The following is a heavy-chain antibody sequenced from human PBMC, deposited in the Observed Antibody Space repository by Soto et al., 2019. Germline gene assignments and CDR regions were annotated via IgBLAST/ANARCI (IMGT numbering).Heavy chain of an antibody. D-gene: IGHD5-12*01. CDR2: IYYSGST. CDR1: GGSISSYY. J-gene: IGHJ6*02. V-gene: IGHV4-59*01. CDR3: ARVGPLVATIFYYYGMDV. Sequence: QVQLQESGPGLVKPSETLSLTCTVSGGSISSYYWSWIRQPPGKGLEWIGYIYYSGSTNYNPSLRSRVTISVDTSNNQFSLKLSSVTAADTAVYYCARVGPLVATIFYYYGMDVWGQGTTVTVSS.